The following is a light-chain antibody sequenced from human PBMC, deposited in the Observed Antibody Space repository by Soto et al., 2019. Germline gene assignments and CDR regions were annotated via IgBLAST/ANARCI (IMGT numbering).Light chain of an antibody. CDR1: RSLLYCFNNKNY. Sequence: IVMTQSPDSLAVSLGERATINCKSSRSLLYCFNNKNYLAWYQQRPGQPPKLFISWASTRESGVPDRFSGSGSGTDFTLTISGLQVEDVALYYCQQYYSSPVTFGQGTRLEI. J-gene: IGKJ5*01. CDR3: QQYYSSPVT. V-gene: IGKV4-1*01. CDR2: WAS.